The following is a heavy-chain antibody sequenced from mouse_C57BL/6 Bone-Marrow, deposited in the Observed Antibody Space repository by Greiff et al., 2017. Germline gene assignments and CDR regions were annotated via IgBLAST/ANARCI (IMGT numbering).Heavy chain of an antibody. CDR3: TTDFDY. V-gene: IGHV14-4*01. J-gene: IGHJ2*01. Sequence: VHVKQSGAELVRPGASVKLSCTASGFNIKDAYMHWVKQRPEQGLEWIGWIDPENGDTEYASKFQGKATITADTSSNTAYLQLSSLTSADTAVYYCTTDFDYWGQGTTLTVSS. CDR1: GFNIKDAY. CDR2: IDPENGDT.